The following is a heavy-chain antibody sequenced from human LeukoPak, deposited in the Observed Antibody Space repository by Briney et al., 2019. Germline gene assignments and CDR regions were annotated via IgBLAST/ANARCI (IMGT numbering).Heavy chain of an antibody. V-gene: IGHV3-7*05. J-gene: IGHJ4*02. CDR3: ARAPAIAARPLGSDY. Sequence: PGGSLRLSCAASGFTFSNYWMIWVRQAPGKGLEWVANIKQDGSEKYYVGSVKGRFTISRDNAKNSLYLQMNSLRAEDTAVYYCARAPAIAARPLGSDYWGQGTLVTVSS. D-gene: IGHD6-6*01. CDR1: GFTFSNYW. CDR2: IKQDGSEK.